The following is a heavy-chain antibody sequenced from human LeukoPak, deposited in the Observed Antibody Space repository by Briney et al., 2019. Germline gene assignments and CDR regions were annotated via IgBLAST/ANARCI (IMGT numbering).Heavy chain of an antibody. J-gene: IGHJ4*02. CDR1: GFTFSSYG. Sequence: PGRSLRLSCAASGFTFSSYGMHWVRQAPGKGLEWVAVISYDGSNKYYADSVKGRFTISRDNSKNTLYLLMNSLRAEDTAVYYCAKATHPSITMIVVNWGQGTLVTVSS. V-gene: IGHV3-30*18. D-gene: IGHD3-22*01. CDR3: AKATHPSITMIVVN. CDR2: ISYDGSNK.